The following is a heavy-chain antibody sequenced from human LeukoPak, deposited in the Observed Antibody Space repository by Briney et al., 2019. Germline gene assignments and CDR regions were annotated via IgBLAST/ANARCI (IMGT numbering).Heavy chain of an antibody. D-gene: IGHD1-1*01. J-gene: IGHJ6*02. CDR2: ISYSGRT. Sequence: SETLSLTCTVSGGSITSSSYYWGWIRQPPGEGPEWIGSISYSGRTHYNPSLKSRVSISVDTSKNQFSLNLSSVTAADTAVYYCARKKTGATNGLDVWGQGTTVTVSS. CDR3: ARKKTGATNGLDV. CDR1: GGSITSSSYY. V-gene: IGHV4-39*01.